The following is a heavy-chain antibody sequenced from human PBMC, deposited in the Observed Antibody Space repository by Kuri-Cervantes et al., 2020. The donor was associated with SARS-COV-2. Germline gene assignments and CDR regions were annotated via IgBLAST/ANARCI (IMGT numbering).Heavy chain of an antibody. J-gene: IGHJ4*02. CDR2: IYYSGST. CDR3: ARHRVHAYFDY. V-gene: IGHV4-39*01. CDR1: GGSISSSSYY. D-gene: IGHD1-1*01. Sequence: GSLRLSCTVSGGSISSSSYYWGWIRQPPGKGLEWIGSIYYSGSTYYNPSLKSRVTISVDTSKNQFSLKLSSVTAADTAVYYCARHRVHAYFDYWGQGTLVTVSS.